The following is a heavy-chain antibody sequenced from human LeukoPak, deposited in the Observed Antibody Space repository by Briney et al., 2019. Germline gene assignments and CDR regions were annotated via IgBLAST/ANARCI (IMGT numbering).Heavy chain of an antibody. J-gene: IGHJ4*02. CDR1: GYTFTSSG. Sequence: ASVKISCKASGYTFTSSGISGGRQAPGHRVECIGWITAHNCNTNYAQKLQGRVTMTTDTSTRTAYMEPRSPRSENTATYYCARPVGDITMVRGVTSPFDYWGQGTLVTVSS. V-gene: IGHV1-18*01. D-gene: IGHD3-10*01. CDR3: ARPVGDITMVRGVTSPFDY. CDR2: ITAHNCNT.